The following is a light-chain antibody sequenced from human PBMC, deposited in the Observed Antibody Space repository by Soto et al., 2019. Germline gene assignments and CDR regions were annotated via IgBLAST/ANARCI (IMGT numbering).Light chain of an antibody. J-gene: IGLJ1*01. CDR2: EVS. CDR1: SSDVGSYSL. V-gene: IGLV2-23*02. Sequence: QSVLTQPASVSGSPGQSITISCTGTSSDVGSYSLVSWFQHHPGKVPKLMIYEVSKRPSGVSNRFSGSKSGNTASLTISGLQAEDEADYHCCSYAGSTTFYVFGTGTKVTVL. CDR3: CSYAGSTTFYV.